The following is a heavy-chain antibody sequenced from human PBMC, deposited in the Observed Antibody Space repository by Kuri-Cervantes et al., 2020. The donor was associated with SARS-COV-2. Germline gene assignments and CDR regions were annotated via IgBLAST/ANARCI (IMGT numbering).Heavy chain of an antibody. D-gene: IGHD3-22*01. CDR2: ISSSSSTI. Sequence: GGSLRFSCAASGFTFSSYSMNWVRQAPGKGLEWVSYISSSSSTIYYADSVKGRFTISRDNAKNSLYLQMNSLRDEDTAVYYCARGYYYDSSGYYYDVYYYGMDVWGQGTTVTVSS. V-gene: IGHV3-48*02. CDR3: ARGYYYDSSGYYYDVYYYGMDV. CDR1: GFTFSSYS. J-gene: IGHJ6*02.